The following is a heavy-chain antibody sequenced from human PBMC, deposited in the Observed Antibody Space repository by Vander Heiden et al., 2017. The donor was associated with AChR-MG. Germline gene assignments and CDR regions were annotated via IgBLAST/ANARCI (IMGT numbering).Heavy chain of an antibody. J-gene: IGHJ4*02. CDR3: ARVDSSGYYPYFDY. CDR1: GGSFSSGGYS. V-gene: IGHV4-30-2*01. D-gene: IGHD3-22*01. CDR2: SYHSGST. Sequence: QLQLQESGSGLVKPSQTLSLTCAVSGGSFSSGGYSWSWIRQPPGKGLEWIGYSYHSGSTYYNPSLKSRVTISVDRSKNQFSLKLSSVTAADTAVYYCARVDSSGYYPYFDYWGQGTLVTVSS.